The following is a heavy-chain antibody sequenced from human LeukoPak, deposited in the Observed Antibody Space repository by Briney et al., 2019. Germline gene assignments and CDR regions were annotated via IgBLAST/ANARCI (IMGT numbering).Heavy chain of an antibody. CDR3: AKHRFLEWTNDY. Sequence: GGSLRLSCAASGFTFSSYWMSWVRQVPGKGLEWVSAISGSGGSTYYADSVKGRFTISRDNSKNTLYLQMNSLRAEDTAVYYCAKHRFLEWTNDYWGQGTLVTVSS. V-gene: IGHV3-23*01. CDR2: ISGSGGST. D-gene: IGHD3-3*01. J-gene: IGHJ4*02. CDR1: GFTFSSYW.